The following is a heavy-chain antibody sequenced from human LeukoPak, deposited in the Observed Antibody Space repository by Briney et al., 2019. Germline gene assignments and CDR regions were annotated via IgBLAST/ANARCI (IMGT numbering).Heavy chain of an antibody. V-gene: IGHV3-23*01. Sequence: PGGSLRLSXAASGFTFSSYAMSWVRQAPGKGVEWVSSITSGGGSTYYADSVKGRFTISRDNSKNTLYLQMNSLRAEDTAVYYCAKDHPDCRGTSCLLFDCWGQGTLVTVSS. D-gene: IGHD2-2*01. CDR2: ITSGGGST. CDR3: AKDHPDCRGTSCLLFDC. CDR1: GFTFSSYA. J-gene: IGHJ4*02.